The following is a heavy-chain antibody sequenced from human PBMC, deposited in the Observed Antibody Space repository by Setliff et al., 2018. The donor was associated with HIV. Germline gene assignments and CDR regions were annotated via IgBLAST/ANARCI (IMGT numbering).Heavy chain of an antibody. CDR1: GGSISSGSYY. D-gene: IGHD3-22*01. CDR2: IYTSGST. V-gene: IGHV4-61*02. Sequence: SETLSLTCTVSGGSISSGSYYWSWIRQPAGKGLEWIGRIYTSGSTNYNPSLKSRVTISVDTSKNQFSLKLRSVTAADTAVYYCARETYYYDNPQYYYYYMGVWGKGTTVTV. J-gene: IGHJ6*03. CDR3: ARETYYYDNPQYYYYYMGV.